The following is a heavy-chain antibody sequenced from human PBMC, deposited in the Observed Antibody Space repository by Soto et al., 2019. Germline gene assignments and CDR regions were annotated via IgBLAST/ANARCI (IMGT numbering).Heavy chain of an antibody. D-gene: IGHD3-16*01. CDR2: FYYSGST. Sequence: SETLSLTCTVSGDSISSSAYYWGWIRQSPGKGLEWIGSFYYSGSTFYNPSLKSRVTISVDTSKNQFSLKLSSATAADTAVHYCARHRGIRPSMDAWGKGTTVTLSS. CDR3: ARHRGIRPSMDA. CDR1: GDSISSSAYY. J-gene: IGHJ6*03. V-gene: IGHV4-39*01.